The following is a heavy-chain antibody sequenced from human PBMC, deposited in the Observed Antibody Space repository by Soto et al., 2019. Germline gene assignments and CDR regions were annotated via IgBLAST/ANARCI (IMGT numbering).Heavy chain of an antibody. CDR3: ARGPSAYYDYVWGSYRYDNWFDP. D-gene: IGHD3-16*02. CDR1: GYTFTSYG. J-gene: IGHJ5*02. V-gene: IGHV1-18*01. CDR2: ISAYNGNT. Sequence: QVQLVQSGAEVKKPGASVKVSCKASGYTFTSYGISWVRQAPGQGLERMGWISAYNGNTNYAQKLQGRDTMTTDTSTSTANMGLRSLSSDDKAVSCCARGPSAYYDYVWGSYRYDNWFDPWGQGTLVNVSS.